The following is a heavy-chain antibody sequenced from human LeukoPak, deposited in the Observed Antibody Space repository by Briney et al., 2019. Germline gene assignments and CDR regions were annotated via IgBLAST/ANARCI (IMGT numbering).Heavy chain of an antibody. D-gene: IGHD2-2*01. CDR2: ISYDGSNK. CDR3: ARELVVPAAMDYYYYGMDV. Sequence: PGGSLRLSCAASGFTFSSYAMHWVRQAPGKGLEWVAVISYDGSNKYYADSVKGRFTISRDNSKNTLYLQMNSLRADDTAVYYCARELVVPAAMDYYYYGMDVWGQGTTVTVSS. J-gene: IGHJ6*02. CDR1: GFTFSSYA. V-gene: IGHV3-30-3*01.